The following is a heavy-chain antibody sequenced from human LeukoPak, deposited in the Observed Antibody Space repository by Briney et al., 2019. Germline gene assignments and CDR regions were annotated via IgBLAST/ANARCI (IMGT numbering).Heavy chain of an antibody. D-gene: IGHD2-2*01. V-gene: IGHV1-8*03. J-gene: IGHJ5*02. CDR3: ARGEGYCSSTSCRENWFDP. CDR1: GYTFTSYD. CDR2: MNPNSGNT. Sequence: ASVKVSCKASGYTFTSYDINRVRQATGQGLEWMGWMNPNSGNTGYAQKFQGRVTITRNTSISTAYMELSSLRSEDTAVYYCARGEGYCSSTSCRENWFDPWGQGTLVTVSS.